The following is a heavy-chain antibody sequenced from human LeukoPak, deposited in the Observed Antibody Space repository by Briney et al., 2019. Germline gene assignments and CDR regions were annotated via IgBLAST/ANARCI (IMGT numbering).Heavy chain of an antibody. J-gene: IGHJ4*02. D-gene: IGHD6-19*01. CDR3: ARQGAYSSAIGMGY. V-gene: IGHV1-46*02. Sequence: ASVNVSCKASGYTFNNYYMYWVRQAPGQGLEWMGMINPSGGGTSYAQKFQGRVTMTRDTSTRTVYMEVSSLKPEDTAVYYCARQGAYSSAIGMGYWGQGTLVTVSS. CDR1: GYTFNNYY. CDR2: INPSGGGT.